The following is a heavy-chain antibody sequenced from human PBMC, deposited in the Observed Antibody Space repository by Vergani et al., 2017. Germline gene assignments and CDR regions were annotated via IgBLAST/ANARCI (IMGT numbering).Heavy chain of an antibody. CDR1: GGSFSGYY. Sequence: QVQLQQWGAGLLKPSETLSLTCAVYGGSFSGYYWSWIRQPPGKGLEWIGEINHSGSTNYNPSLKSRVTISVDTSKNQFSLKLSSVTAADTAVYYCARGHNTMIVVQNWFDPWGQGTLVTVSS. D-gene: IGHD3-22*01. CDR3: ARGHNTMIVVQNWFDP. J-gene: IGHJ5*02. CDR2: INHSGST. V-gene: IGHV4-34*01.